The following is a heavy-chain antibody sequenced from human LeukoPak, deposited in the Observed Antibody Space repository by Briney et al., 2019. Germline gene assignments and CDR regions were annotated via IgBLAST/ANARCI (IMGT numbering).Heavy chain of an antibody. V-gene: IGHV3-30*02. D-gene: IGHD6-19*01. J-gene: IGHJ3*02. CDR2: IRYDGSNK. CDR1: GFTFSSYA. CDR3: AKDYVGSGRSEAFDI. Sequence: GGSLRLSCAASGFTFSSYAMHWVRQAPGKGLEWVAFIRYDGSNKYYADSVKGRFTISRDNSKNTLYLQMNSLRAEDTAVYYCAKDYVGSGRSEAFDIWGQGTMVTVSS.